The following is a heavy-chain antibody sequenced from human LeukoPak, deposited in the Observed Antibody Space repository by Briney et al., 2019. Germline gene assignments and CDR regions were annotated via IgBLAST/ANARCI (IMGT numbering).Heavy chain of an antibody. Sequence: GSSVKVSCTASGDTFTDYAISWVRQAPGQGLEWVGRVIPILGTANYAQRFQGRVTIIADKSTSTVYMELSSLTSEDTAMYYCARDLVRPSCATDRCYTLAFWGQGTQITVSS. D-gene: IGHD2-15*01. CDR2: VIPILGTA. J-gene: IGHJ4*02. CDR3: ARDLVRPSCATDRCYTLAF. CDR1: GDTFTDYA. V-gene: IGHV1-69*04.